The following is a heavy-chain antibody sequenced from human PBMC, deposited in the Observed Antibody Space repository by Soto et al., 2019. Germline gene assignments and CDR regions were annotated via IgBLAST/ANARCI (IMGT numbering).Heavy chain of an antibody. CDR2: ISPNTGGT. D-gene: IGHD3-3*01. CDR1: GYAFTGFY. CDR3: ARVRQPVFDYFDY. Sequence: QVQLVQSGAEVKKPGASVKVSCKTSGYAFTGFYIHWVRQAPGQGLEWMGWISPNTGGTSYAQKFQGRVTMTMDTSISTAYMELTWLRSDDTAVFYCARVRQPVFDYFDYWGQGTLVTVSS. V-gene: IGHV1-2*02. J-gene: IGHJ4*02.